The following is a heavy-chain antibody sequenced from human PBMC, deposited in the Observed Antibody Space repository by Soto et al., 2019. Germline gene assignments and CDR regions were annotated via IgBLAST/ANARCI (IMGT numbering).Heavy chain of an antibody. Sequence: PWEALSLTGTVYFGAVGSFSYYWSWIRQPPGKGLEWIAYIYYTGSTNYNPSLKSRVTISADTSKNQFSLRLNSVTAADTAVYYCARGVSSPSNLDYWGQGTLVTVSS. CDR3: ARGVSSPSNLDY. V-gene: IGHV4-61*01. CDR2: IYYTGST. CDR1: FGAVGSFSYY. D-gene: IGHD6-13*01. J-gene: IGHJ4*02.